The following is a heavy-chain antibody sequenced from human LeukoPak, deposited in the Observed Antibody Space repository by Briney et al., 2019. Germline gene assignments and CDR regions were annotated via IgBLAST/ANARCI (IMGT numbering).Heavy chain of an antibody. Sequence: GSLRLSCAASGFTFSSYSMNWVRQAPGKGPEWVSSISSSSSYIYYADSVQGRFTISRDNAKSSLYLQMNSLRAEDTAVYYCASLIVVVPAAQDYWGQGTLVTVSS. CDR2: ISSSSSYI. CDR3: ASLIVVVPAAQDY. V-gene: IGHV3-21*01. CDR1: GFTFSSYS. J-gene: IGHJ4*02. D-gene: IGHD2-2*01.